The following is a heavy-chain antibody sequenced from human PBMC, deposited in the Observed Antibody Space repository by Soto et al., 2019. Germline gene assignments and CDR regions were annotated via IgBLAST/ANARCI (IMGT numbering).Heavy chain of an antibody. Sequence: VGSLRLSCAVSGFTVSSNSITWVRQAPGQGLEWVSVLHSDVSTYYVDSVKGRFVISRDNSKNTVYLQMNSLRAEDTAIYYCARELGGSWYNWFDPWGQGTLVTVSS. J-gene: IGHJ5*02. D-gene: IGHD2-15*01. CDR2: LHSDVST. V-gene: IGHV3-53*01. CDR1: GFTVSSNS. CDR3: ARELGGSWYNWFDP.